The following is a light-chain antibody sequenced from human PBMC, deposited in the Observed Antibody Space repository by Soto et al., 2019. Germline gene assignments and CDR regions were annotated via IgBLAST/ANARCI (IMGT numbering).Light chain of an antibody. CDR2: GAS. J-gene: IGKJ4*01. CDR1: QSVSSN. CDR3: QQDNSWPLT. V-gene: IGKV3-15*01. Sequence: EIVMTQSPATLSVSPGDRATLSCRASQSVSSNLGWSQQKPHQAPRLLIYGASTRASGIPARFSGSGSGTDFTLTISSLQSEDFALYFCQQDNSWPLTFGGGTRVEI.